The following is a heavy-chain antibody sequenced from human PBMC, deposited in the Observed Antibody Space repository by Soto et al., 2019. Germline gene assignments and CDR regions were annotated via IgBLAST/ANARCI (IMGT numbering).Heavy chain of an antibody. CDR2: ISGSGGST. J-gene: IGHJ6*02. CDR3: KVPAAIHYYYGMDV. D-gene: IGHD2-2*01. Sequence: SLRLSCAASGFTFSSNAMSWVRQAPGKGLEWVSAISGSGGSTYYADSVKGRFTISRDNSKNTLYLQMNSLRAEDTAVYYCKVPAAIHYYYGMDVWGQGTTVTVSS. V-gene: IGHV3-23*01. CDR1: GFTFSSNA.